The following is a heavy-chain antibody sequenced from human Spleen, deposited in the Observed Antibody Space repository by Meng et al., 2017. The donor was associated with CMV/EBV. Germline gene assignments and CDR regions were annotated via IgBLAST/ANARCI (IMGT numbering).Heavy chain of an antibody. J-gene: IGHJ3*02. CDR3: ARTKYYDFWSGYYPLLDAFDI. CDR2: IDQSGTT. CDR1: GYFISSGYS. V-gene: IGHV4-38-2*02. Sequence: SETLSLTCSVSGYFISSGYSWGWIRQPPGKGLEWMGNIDQSGTTYYNPSLNSRVTILLDMSKNQFSLKLSSVTAADTAVYYCARTKYYDFWSGYYPLLDAFDIWGQGTKVTVSS. D-gene: IGHD3-3*01.